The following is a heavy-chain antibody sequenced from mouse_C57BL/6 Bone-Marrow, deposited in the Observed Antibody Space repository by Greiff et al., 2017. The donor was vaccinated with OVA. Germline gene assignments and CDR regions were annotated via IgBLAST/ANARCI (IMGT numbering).Heavy chain of an antibody. V-gene: IGHV1-5*01. Sequence: EVQLQESGTVLARPGASVKMSCKTSGYTFTSYWMHWVKQRPGQGLEWIGAIYPGNSDTSYNQKFKGKAKLTAVTSASTAYMELSSLTNEDSAVYYCTPFTTVVAPRFDVWGTGTTVTVSS. CDR3: TPFTTVVAPRFDV. D-gene: IGHD1-1*01. J-gene: IGHJ1*03. CDR1: GYTFTSYW. CDR2: IYPGNSDT.